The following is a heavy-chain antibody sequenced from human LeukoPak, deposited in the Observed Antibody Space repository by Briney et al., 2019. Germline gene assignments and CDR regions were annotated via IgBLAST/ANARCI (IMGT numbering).Heavy chain of an antibody. CDR2: FDPEEGER. CDR1: GYTRTELS. J-gene: IGHJ4*02. CDR3: ARAGGYCGRISCPYYFDY. D-gene: IGHD2-15*01. V-gene: IGHV1-24*01. Sequence: GASVKVSCKVSGYTRTELSMQWVRQAPGKGLEWMGGFDPEEGERIYAQKFQGRVTMTRNTSISTAYMELSSLRSEDTAVYYCARAGGYCGRISCPYYFDYWGQGSLVAVSS.